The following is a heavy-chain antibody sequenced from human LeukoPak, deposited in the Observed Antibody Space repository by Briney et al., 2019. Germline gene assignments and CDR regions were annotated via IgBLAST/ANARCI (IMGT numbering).Heavy chain of an antibody. D-gene: IGHD6-19*01. V-gene: IGHV3-21*01. J-gene: IGHJ6*03. Sequence: GGSLRLSCAASGFTFSSYSMNWVRQAPGKGLEWVSSISSSSSYIYYADSVKGRFTISRDNAKNSLYLQMNSLRAEDTAMYYCARVEQWLVLGYYYMDVWGKGTTVTVSS. CDR3: ARVEQWLVLGYYYMDV. CDR1: GFTFSSYS. CDR2: ISSSSSYI.